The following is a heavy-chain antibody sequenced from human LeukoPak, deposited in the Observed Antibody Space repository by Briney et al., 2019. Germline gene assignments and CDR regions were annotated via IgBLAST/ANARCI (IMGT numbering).Heavy chain of an antibody. D-gene: IGHD6-13*01. Sequence: PSETLSLTCAVYGGSFSGYYWSWIRQPPGKGLEWIGEINHSGSTNYNPSLKSRVTISVDTSKNQFSLKLSSGTAADTAVYYCARGRSWYGDWFDPWGQGTLVTVSS. CDR1: GGSFSGYY. CDR3: ARGRSWYGDWFDP. CDR2: INHSGST. V-gene: IGHV4-34*01. J-gene: IGHJ5*02.